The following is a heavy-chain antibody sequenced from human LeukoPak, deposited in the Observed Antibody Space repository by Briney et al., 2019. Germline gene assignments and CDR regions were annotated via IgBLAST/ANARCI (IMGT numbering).Heavy chain of an antibody. J-gene: IGHJ4*02. Sequence: VASVKVSCKASGYTFTGYYMHWVRQAPGQGREWMGWINPNSGGTNYAQKFQGRVTMTRDTSISTAYMELSRLRSDDTAVYYCARVMSDTAMVTGYWGQGTLVTVSS. CDR2: INPNSGGT. CDR1: GYTFTGYY. V-gene: IGHV1-2*02. D-gene: IGHD5-18*01. CDR3: ARVMSDTAMVTGY.